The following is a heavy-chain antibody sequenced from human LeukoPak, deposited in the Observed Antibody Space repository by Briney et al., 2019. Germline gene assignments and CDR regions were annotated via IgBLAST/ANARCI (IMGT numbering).Heavy chain of an antibody. CDR2: INHSGST. D-gene: IGHD3-10*01. CDR3: ARRGYGSGSYSALGMDV. V-gene: IGHV4-34*01. J-gene: IGHJ6*03. Sequence: SETLSLTCTVSGGSISTSYYWGWIRQPPGKGLEWIGEINHSGSTNYNPSLKSRVTISVDTSKNQFSLKLSSVTAADTAVYYCARRGYGSGSYSALGMDVWGKGTTVTISS. CDR1: GGSISTSYY.